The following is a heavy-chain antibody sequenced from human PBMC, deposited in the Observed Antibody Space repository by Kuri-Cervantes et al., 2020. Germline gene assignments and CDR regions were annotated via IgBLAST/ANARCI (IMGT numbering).Heavy chain of an antibody. J-gene: IGHJ6*03. CDR2: IKQDGSEK. Sequence: GESLKISCAASGFTFSTYWMSWVRQAPGKGLEWVANIKQDGSEKYYVDSVKGRFTISRDNAKNSLYLQMNSLRAEDTAVYYCARVIRKGEWPYYYYYYYMDVWGKGTTVTVSS. CDR1: GFTFSTYW. CDR3: ARVIRKGEWPYYYYYYYMDV. D-gene: IGHD3-16*01. V-gene: IGHV3-7*02.